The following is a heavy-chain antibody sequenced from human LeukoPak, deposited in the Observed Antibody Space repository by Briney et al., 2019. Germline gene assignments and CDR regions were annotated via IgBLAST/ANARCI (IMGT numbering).Heavy chain of an antibody. CDR3: ARARGGSYDYYMDV. J-gene: IGHJ6*03. CDR1: GFTFSSYS. CDR2: ISSSSSYI. D-gene: IGHD1-26*01. V-gene: IGHV3-21*01. Sequence: GGSLRLSCAAPGFTFSSYSMNWVRQAPGKGLEWVSSISSSSSYIYYADSVKGRFTISRDNAKNSLYLQMNSLRAEDTAVYYCARARGGSYDYYMDVWGKGTTVTVSS.